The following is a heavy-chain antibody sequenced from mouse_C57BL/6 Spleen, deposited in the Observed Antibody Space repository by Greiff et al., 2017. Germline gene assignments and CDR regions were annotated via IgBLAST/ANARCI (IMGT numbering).Heavy chain of an antibody. CDR1: GYTFTSYW. J-gene: IGHJ1*03. Sequence: QVQLKQPGAELVKPGASVKLSCKASGYTFTSYWMYWVKQRPGQGLEWIGMIHPNSGSTNYNEKFKSKATLTVDKSSSTAYMQLSSLTSEDSAVYYCARSGYYGSSSYWYFDVWGTGTTVTVSS. CDR3: ARSGYYGSSSYWYFDV. CDR2: IHPNSGST. V-gene: IGHV1-64*01. D-gene: IGHD1-1*01.